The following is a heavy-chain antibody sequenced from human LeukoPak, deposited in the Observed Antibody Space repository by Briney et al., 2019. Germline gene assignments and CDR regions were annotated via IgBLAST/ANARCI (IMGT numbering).Heavy chain of an antibody. J-gene: IGHJ4*02. CDR1: GYTFTSYG. CDR2: INPNSGGT. Sequence: ASVKVSCKASGYTFTSYGISWVRQAPGQGLEWMGWINPNSGGTNYAQEFQGRVTMTRDTSISTAYMELSRLRSDDTAVYYCARSRGDYFDYWGQGTLVTVSS. CDR3: ARSRGDYFDY. V-gene: IGHV1-2*02. D-gene: IGHD3-10*01.